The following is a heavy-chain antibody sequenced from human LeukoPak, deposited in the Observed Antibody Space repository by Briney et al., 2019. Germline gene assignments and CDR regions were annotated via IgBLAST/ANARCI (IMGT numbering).Heavy chain of an antibody. CDR2: VLYDGETK. J-gene: IGHJ6*03. CDR3: ARVLRYCSGGNCYSGGLGYMDV. D-gene: IGHD2-15*01. CDR1: GFIFSNYA. V-gene: IGHV3-30*04. Sequence: GGSLRLSCAASGFIFSNYALHWVRQAPGKGLEWVAVVLYDGETKYYADSVKGRFTISRDNPENMLYLQMNSLRAEDTAVYYCARVLRYCSGGNCYSGGLGYMDVWGKGTTVTISS.